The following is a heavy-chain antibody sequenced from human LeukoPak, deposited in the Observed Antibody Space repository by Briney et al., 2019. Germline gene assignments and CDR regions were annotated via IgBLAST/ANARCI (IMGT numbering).Heavy chain of an antibody. Sequence: GGSLRLSCAASGFTFSDYYMSWLRQAPGKGLEWVSYISSSGSTIYYADSVKGRFTISRDNAKNSLYLQMNSLRAEDTAVYYCARIPYCSGGSCYCDYWGQGTLVTVSS. D-gene: IGHD2-15*01. J-gene: IGHJ4*02. V-gene: IGHV3-11*01. CDR3: ARIPYCSGGSCYCDY. CDR1: GFTFSDYY. CDR2: ISSSGSTI.